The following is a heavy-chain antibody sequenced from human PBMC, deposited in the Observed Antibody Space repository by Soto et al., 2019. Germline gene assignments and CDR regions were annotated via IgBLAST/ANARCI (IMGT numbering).Heavy chain of an antibody. J-gene: IGHJ5*02. D-gene: IGHD6-6*01. V-gene: IGHV4-31*03. CDR2: IYHSGST. Sequence: SETLSLTCTVSGGSISSGAYSWNWIRQHPGKGLEWIGYIYHSGSTYYNPSLQSRVTISVDTSKNQFSLKVISVTAADTAVYYCAREEAARIESSFDPWGQGTLVTVSS. CDR1: GGSISSGAYS. CDR3: AREEAARIESSFDP.